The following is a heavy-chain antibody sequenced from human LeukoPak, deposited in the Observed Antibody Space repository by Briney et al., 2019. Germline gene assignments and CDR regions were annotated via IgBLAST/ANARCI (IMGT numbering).Heavy chain of an antibody. D-gene: IGHD6-19*01. Sequence: ASVKVSCKASGYTFTSYYMHWVRQAPGQGLEWMGIINPSVGSTSYAQKFQGRVTMTRDMSTSTVYMELSSLRSEDTAVYYCASYPGPGIAVAGTGWGQGTLVTVSS. V-gene: IGHV1-46*01. CDR2: INPSVGST. CDR3: ASYPGPGIAVAGTG. CDR1: GYTFTSYY. J-gene: IGHJ4*02.